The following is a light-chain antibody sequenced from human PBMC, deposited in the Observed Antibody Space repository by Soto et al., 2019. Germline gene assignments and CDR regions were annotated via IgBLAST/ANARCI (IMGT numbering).Light chain of an antibody. V-gene: IGKV3-20*01. J-gene: IGKJ1*01. CDR2: GAS. CDR1: PSSSTY. CDR3: QQYGSSPRWT. Sequence: ELVLTQSPGTLSLSPGERATLSCRASPSSSTYLAWYQQKPCQTPRLLIYGASSRATGIPDRFSSSGSGTEFTVTISRLEPEDCAVYYCQQYGSSPRWTFGQGTKVDIK.